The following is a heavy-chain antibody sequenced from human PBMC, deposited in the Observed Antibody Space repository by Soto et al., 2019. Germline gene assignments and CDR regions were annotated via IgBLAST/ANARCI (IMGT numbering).Heavy chain of an antibody. D-gene: IGHD3-10*01. J-gene: IGHJ4*02. V-gene: IGHV4-39*01. CDR3: ARLYYGLGSQRGYFDF. CDR1: GGSISSSSYF. Sequence: QLQLQESGPGLVKPSETLSLTCTVSGGSISSSSYFWGWIRQPPGKGLEWVGSIYYSGSVYSSPSLKSRVTMSVDTSKNQFSLQLNSVTAADTAVYHCARLYYGLGSQRGYFDFWGQGALVTVSS. CDR2: IYYSGSV.